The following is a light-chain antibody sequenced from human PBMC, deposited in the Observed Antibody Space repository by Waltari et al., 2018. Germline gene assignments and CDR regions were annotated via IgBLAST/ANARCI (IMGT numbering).Light chain of an antibody. V-gene: IGLV4-69*02. J-gene: IGLJ1*01. CDR2: VNSDASI. CDR3: QTWATGSYV. Sequence: QLVLTQSPSASASLGASVKLTCTLSSGHSHHAVASHQQQPNKAPRYLMKVNSDASISKGDGVPDRFSGSTSGAERHLTISSLQSEDEADYYCQTWATGSYVFGPGTKVTV. CDR1: SGHSHHA.